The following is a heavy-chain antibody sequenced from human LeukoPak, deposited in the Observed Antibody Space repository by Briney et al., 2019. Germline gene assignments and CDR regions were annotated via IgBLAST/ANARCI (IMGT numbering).Heavy chain of an antibody. CDR1: GYTFTNYG. J-gene: IGHJ4*02. V-gene: IGHV1-18*01. CDR3: ARSHYYGSGSYYRPPPFDY. Sequence: ASVRVSCKASGYTFTNYGISWVRQAPGQGLEWMGWISAYNGNTNYAQKLQGRVTMTTDTSTSTAYMELRSLRSDDTAVYYCARSHYYGSGSYYRPPPFDYWGQGTLVTVSS. CDR2: ISAYNGNT. D-gene: IGHD3-10*01.